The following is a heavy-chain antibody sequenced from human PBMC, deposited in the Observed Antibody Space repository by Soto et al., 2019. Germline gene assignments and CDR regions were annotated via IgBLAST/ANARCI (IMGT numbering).Heavy chain of an antibody. CDR3: TRDDVHFNGDRCYGVPMDV. CDR2: IQSGGTT. D-gene: IGHD2-8*01. CDR1: GFSVSSKY. Sequence: EVQLVESGGDLVQPGGSLRLSCAASGFSVSSKYMSWVRQAPGKGLEWVSLIQSGGTTYYAGSVKGRFTISRDYSENTLLLQMNRLRVEDTAVYYCTRDDVHFNGDRCYGVPMDVWGKGNTVTVSA. J-gene: IGHJ6*04. V-gene: IGHV3-66*01.